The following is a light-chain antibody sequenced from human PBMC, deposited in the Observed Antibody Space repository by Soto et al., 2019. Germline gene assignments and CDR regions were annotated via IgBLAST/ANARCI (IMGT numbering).Light chain of an antibody. V-gene: IGKV1-9*01. Sequence: DIPLTQSPSFLSASVGDRVTITCRASQGISSYLAWYQQKPGKAPKLLIYAASTLQSGVPSRFSGSGSGTEFTLTISSLQPEDFATYSCQQLDSYPPPFGQGTKLEIK. J-gene: IGKJ2*01. CDR1: QGISSY. CDR3: QQLDSYPPP. CDR2: AAS.